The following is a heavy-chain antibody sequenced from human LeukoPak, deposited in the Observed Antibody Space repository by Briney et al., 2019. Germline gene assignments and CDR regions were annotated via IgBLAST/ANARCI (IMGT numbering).Heavy chain of an antibody. D-gene: IGHD3-3*01. CDR3: ARGSRPPIITIFGVVTPRNYYYYYTDV. CDR2: INPNSGNT. J-gene: IGHJ6*03. CDR1: GYTFTSYD. V-gene: IGHV1-8*01. Sequence: ASVKVSCKASGYTFTSYDINWVRQATGQGLEWMGLINPNSGNTGYAQKFQGRVTMTRDTSLSTAYMELSRLRSGETAVYYCARGSRPPIITIFGVVTPRNYYYYYTDVWGKGTTVTVSS.